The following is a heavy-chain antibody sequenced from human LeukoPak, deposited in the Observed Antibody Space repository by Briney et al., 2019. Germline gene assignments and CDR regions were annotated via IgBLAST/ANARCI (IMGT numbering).Heavy chain of an antibody. CDR1: GGTFSSYA. J-gene: IGHJ4*02. Sequence: SVKVSCKASGGTFSSYAFTWVRQAPGQRLEWMGGIIPIFGTANYAQKFQGRVTITADESTSTAYMELSSLRSEDTAVYYCARGPNTAMAPTWDWGQGTLVTVSS. V-gene: IGHV1-69*13. CDR2: IIPIFGTA. D-gene: IGHD5-18*01. CDR3: ARGPNTAMAPTWD.